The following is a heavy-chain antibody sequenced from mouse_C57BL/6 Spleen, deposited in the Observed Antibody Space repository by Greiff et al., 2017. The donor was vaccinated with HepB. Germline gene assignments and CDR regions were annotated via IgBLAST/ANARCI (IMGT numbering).Heavy chain of an antibody. CDR3: ASIPVLGYFDY. D-gene: IGHD1-1*01. V-gene: IGHV3-6*01. J-gene: IGHJ2*01. Sequence: DVKLQESGPGLVKPSQSLSLTCSVTGYSITSGYYWNWIRQFPGNKLEWMGYISYDGSNNYNPSLKNRISITRDTSKNQFFLKLNSVTTEDTATYYCASIPVLGYFDYWGQGTTLTVSS. CDR1: GYSITSGYY. CDR2: ISYDGSN.